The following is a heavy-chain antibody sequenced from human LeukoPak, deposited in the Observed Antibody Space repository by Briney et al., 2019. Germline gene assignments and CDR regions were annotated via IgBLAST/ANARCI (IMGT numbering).Heavy chain of an antibody. Sequence: GGSLRLSCAASGFTFSSYGMHWVRQAPGKGLEWVAFIRYDGSNKYYADSVKGRFTISRDNSKNTLYLQMNSLRAEDTAVYYRAKWVSSGLPARDAFDIWGQGTMVTVSS. D-gene: IGHD3-3*01. CDR3: AKWVSSGLPARDAFDI. V-gene: IGHV3-30*02. CDR1: GFTFSSYG. J-gene: IGHJ3*02. CDR2: IRYDGSNK.